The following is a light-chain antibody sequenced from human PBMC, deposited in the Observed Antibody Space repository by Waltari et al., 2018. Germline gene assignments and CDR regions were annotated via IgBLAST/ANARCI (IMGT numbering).Light chain of an antibody. Sequence: EIVLTQSPGTLSLSPGERATLSCRASQTVRTTYLAWYQQEPGQASTLVIHDTSSRATGIPDRFSGSGSGTDFSRTISSLEPEDFAVYYCQQYDISPLTFGGGTKVETK. V-gene: IGKV3-20*01. J-gene: IGKJ4*01. CDR1: QTVRTTY. CDR3: QQYDISPLT. CDR2: DTS.